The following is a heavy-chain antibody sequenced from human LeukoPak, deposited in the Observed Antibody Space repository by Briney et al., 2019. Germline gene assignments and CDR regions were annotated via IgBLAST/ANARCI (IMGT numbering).Heavy chain of an antibody. CDR1: GFTFSSYS. Sequence: PGGSLRLSCAASGFTFSSYSMNWVRQAPGKGLEWVSYISSSSSTIYYADSVKGRFTISRDNAKNSLYLQMNSLRAEDPAVYYCARDLRVWGSVSFDYWGQGTLVTVSS. CDR2: ISSSSSTI. V-gene: IGHV3-48*01. J-gene: IGHJ4*02. CDR3: ARDLRVWGSVSFDY. D-gene: IGHD3-16*01.